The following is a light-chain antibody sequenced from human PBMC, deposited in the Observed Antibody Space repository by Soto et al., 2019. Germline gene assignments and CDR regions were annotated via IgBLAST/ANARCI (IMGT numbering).Light chain of an antibody. CDR2: DVS. CDR3: SSYTSSSTPL. CDR1: SSDVCAYNY. J-gene: IGLJ2*01. Sequence: QSALTQPASVYGSPGRSITISCTGTSSDVCAYNYVSWYQQYPGKAPKLMIYDVSNRPSGVSNRFSGSKSGNTASLTISGLQAEDEADYYCSSYTSSSTPLFGGGTKLTVL. V-gene: IGLV2-14*01.